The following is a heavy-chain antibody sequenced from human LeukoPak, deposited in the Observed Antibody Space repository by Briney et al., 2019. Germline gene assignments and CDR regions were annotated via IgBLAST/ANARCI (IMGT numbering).Heavy chain of an antibody. J-gene: IGHJ4*02. Sequence: PGGSLRLSCAASGFTFSSYGMHWVRQAPGKGLEWVAVIWYDGSNKYYADSVKGRFTISRDNSKNTLYLQMNSLRAEDTAVYYCVRLATIMVAFDYWGQGTLVTVSS. V-gene: IGHV3-33*01. D-gene: IGHD2-8*01. CDR3: VRLATIMVAFDY. CDR2: IWYDGSNK. CDR1: GFTFSSYG.